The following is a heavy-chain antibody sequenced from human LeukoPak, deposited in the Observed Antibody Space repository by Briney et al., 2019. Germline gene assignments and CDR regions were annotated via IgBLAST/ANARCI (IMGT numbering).Heavy chain of an antibody. D-gene: IGHD4-17*01. CDR2: IYHSGYA. Sequence: SETLSLTCSVSGGSVSSNCWAWLRQPPGKGPEWIGYIYHSGYAKYNPSFKSRVTMSVDTSKSQFSLQLTSVTAADTAVYYCARHNIASDGARLFDFWGRGTLVAVSS. V-gene: IGHV4-59*08. CDR3: ARHNIASDGARLFDF. J-gene: IGHJ4*02. CDR1: GGSVSSNC.